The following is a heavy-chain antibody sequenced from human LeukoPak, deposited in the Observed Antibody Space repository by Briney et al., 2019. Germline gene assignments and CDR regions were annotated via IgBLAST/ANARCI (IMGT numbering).Heavy chain of an antibody. V-gene: IGHV3-23*01. J-gene: IGHJ4*02. CDR2: LSGSGDDT. CDR3: AKRTFDY. D-gene: IGHD1-1*01. CDR1: GFTFANYA. Sequence: GGSLRLSCTAYGFTFANYAMNWVRQAPGKGLEWVSSLSGSGDDTSYADFVKGRFTISRDNSRDTLYLQMNSLRAEDTGVYYCAKRTFDYWGQGTLVTVSS.